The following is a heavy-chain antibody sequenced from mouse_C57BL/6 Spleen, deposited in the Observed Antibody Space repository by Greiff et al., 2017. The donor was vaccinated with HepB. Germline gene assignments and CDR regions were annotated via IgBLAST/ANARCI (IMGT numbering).Heavy chain of an antibody. Sequence: EVKLMESGGDLVKPGGSLKLSCAASGFTFSSYGMSWVRQTPDKRLEWVATISSGGSYTYYPDSVKGRFTISRDNAKNTLYLQMSSLKSEDTAMYYCARANWDAMDYWGQGTSVTVSS. V-gene: IGHV5-6*01. J-gene: IGHJ4*01. D-gene: IGHD4-1*01. CDR1: GFTFSSYG. CDR3: ARANWDAMDY. CDR2: ISSGGSYT.